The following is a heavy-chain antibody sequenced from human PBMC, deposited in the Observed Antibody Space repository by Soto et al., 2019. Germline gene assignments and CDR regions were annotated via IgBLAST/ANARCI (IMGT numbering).Heavy chain of an antibody. V-gene: IGHV1-3*01. CDR3: AREKGSSGFDT. J-gene: IGHJ5*02. CDR2: INAGNGNT. D-gene: IGHD2-15*01. CDR1: GYTFTSYA. Sequence: ASVKVSWKASGYTFTSYAIHWVRQAPGQRLEWMGWINAGNGNTNYSQKFQGRVTITRDTSASTAYMELSSLRSEDTAVYYCAREKGSSGFDTWGERTLVTLSS.